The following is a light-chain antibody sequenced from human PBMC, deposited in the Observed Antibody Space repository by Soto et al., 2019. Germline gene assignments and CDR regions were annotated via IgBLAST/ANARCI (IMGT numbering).Light chain of an antibody. CDR3: QQYNSYST. Sequence: DVQLTHNQSFLSASVGDTVTIACRASQTISSWLAWYQQKPGKAPKLLIYDASSLESGVPSRFSGSGSGTEFPLTISSLQPDDFATYYCQQYNSYSTLGKGTKVDI. V-gene: IGKV1-5*01. CDR2: DAS. CDR1: QTISSW. J-gene: IGKJ1*01.